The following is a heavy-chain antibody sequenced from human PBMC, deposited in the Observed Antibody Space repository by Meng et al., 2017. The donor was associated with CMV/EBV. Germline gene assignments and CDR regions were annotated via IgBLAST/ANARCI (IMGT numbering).Heavy chain of an antibody. J-gene: IGHJ4*02. CDR3: AKDVGYCTNGVCYTDYFDY. V-gene: IGHV3-43*01. CDR2: ISWDGGST. Sequence: GESLKISCAASGFTFDDYTMHWVRQAPGKGLEWVSLISWDGGSTYYADSAKGRFTISRDNSKNSLYLQMNSLRTEDTALYYCAKDVGYCTNGVCYTDYFDYWGQGTLVTVSS. CDR1: GFTFDDYT. D-gene: IGHD2-8*01.